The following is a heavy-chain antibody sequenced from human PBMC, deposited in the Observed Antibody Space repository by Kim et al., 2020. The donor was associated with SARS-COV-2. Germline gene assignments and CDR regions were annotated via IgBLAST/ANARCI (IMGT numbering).Heavy chain of an antibody. CDR2: INAGNGNT. Sequence: ASVKVSCKASGYTFTSYAMHWVRQAPGQRLEWMGWINAGNGNTKYSQKFQGRVTITRDTSASTAYMELSSLRSEDTAVYYCARRFVKGGGLDYWGQGTLVTVSS. CDR1: GYTFTSYA. J-gene: IGHJ4*02. V-gene: IGHV1-3*01. CDR3: ARRFVKGGGLDY. D-gene: IGHD3-16*01.